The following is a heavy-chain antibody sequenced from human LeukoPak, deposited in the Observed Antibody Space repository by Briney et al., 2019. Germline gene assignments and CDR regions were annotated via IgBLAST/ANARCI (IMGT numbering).Heavy chain of an antibody. D-gene: IGHD2-21*01. V-gene: IGHV3-15*01. J-gene: IGHJ4*02. Sequence: GGSLRLSCAASGFTFSSYEMNWVRQAPGKGLEWVGRIKSKTDGGTTDCAAPVKGRFTISRDDSKNTLYLQMNSLKTEDTAVYSCATVGYGGDSDYFDYWGQGTLVTVSS. CDR1: GFTFSSYE. CDR3: ATVGYGGDSDYFDY. CDR2: IKSKTDGGTT.